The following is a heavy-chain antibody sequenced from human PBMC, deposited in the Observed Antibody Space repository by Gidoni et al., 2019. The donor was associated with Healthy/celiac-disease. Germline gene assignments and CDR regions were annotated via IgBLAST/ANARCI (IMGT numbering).Heavy chain of an antibody. V-gene: IGHV3-33*01. CDR1: GFTFSSYG. CDR2: IWYDGSNK. Sequence: QVQLVASGGGVVQPGRSMRLSCSASGFTFSSYGMHWVRQAPGKGLGWVAVIWYDGSNKYYADSVKGRFTISRDNSKNTLYLQMNSLRAEDTAVYYCARAGRGQYGMDVWGQGTTVTVSS. D-gene: IGHD3-10*01. J-gene: IGHJ6*02. CDR3: ARAGRGQYGMDV.